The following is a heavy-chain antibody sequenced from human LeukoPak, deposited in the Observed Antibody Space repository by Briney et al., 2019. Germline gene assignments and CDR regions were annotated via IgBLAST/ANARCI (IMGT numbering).Heavy chain of an antibody. V-gene: IGHV1-2*02. J-gene: IGHJ4*02. CDR3: ARSAPTLTYDILTGYLGY. Sequence: ASVKVSCQASGYIFTGYYMHWVRQAPGQGLEWMGWINPNSGATNYAQKFQGRVTMTRDTSISTAYMELSRPRSDDTAVYYCARSAPTLTYDILTGYLGYWGQGTLVTVSS. CDR2: INPNSGAT. D-gene: IGHD3-9*01. CDR1: GYIFTGYY.